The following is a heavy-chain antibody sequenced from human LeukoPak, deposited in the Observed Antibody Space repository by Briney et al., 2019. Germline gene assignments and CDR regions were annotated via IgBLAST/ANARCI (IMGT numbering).Heavy chain of an antibody. V-gene: IGHV4-4*07. J-gene: IGHJ4*02. Sequence: SETLSLTCTVSGGSISDYYWSWIRVPAGKGLEWIGRIYTSGTTNYNPSLKSRVSMSVDTSKNQFSLKLSSVTAADTAVYYCARGRYGSGTYYNAYFDYWGREPWSPSPQ. CDR2: IYTSGTT. D-gene: IGHD3-10*01. CDR3: ARGRYGSGTYYNAYFDY. CDR1: GGSISDYY.